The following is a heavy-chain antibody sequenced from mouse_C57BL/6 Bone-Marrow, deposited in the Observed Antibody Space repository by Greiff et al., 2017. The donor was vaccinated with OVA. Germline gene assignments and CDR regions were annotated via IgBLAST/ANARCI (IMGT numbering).Heavy chain of an antibody. V-gene: IGHV1-64*01. CDR2: IHPNSGST. CDR3: ARKGPYYSNYFDY. Sequence: QVHVKQPGAELVKPGASVKLSCKASGYTFTSYWMHWVKQRPGQGLEWIGMIHPNSGSTNYNEKFKSKATLTVDKSSSTAYMQLSSLTSEDSAVYYCARKGPYYSNYFDYWGQGTTLTVSS. D-gene: IGHD2-5*01. CDR1: GYTFTSYW. J-gene: IGHJ2*01.